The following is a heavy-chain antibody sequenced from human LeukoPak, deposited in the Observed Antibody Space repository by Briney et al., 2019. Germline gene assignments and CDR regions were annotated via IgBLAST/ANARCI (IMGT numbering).Heavy chain of an antibody. Sequence: SETLSLTCTVSGGSISSSSYYWSWIRQSPGKGLEWIGYIYYSGSTNYNPSLKSRVTISVDTSKNQFSLKLSSVTAADTAVYYCARGWNYGDYWGQGTLVTVSS. J-gene: IGHJ4*02. CDR2: IYYSGST. D-gene: IGHD3-3*01. CDR3: ARGWNYGDY. CDR1: GGSISSSSYY. V-gene: IGHV4-61*01.